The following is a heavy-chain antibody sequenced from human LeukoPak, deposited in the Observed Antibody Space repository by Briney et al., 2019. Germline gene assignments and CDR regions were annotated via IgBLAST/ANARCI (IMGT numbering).Heavy chain of an antibody. CDR1: GGSISSYY. V-gene: IGHV4-4*07. CDR2: IYISGST. J-gene: IGHJ4*02. CDR3: ARDRGTWNDDGFDY. Sequence: SETLSLTCTVSGGSISSYYWSWIRQPAGRGLEWIGRIYISGSTNYNPSLKSRVTMSVDTSKNQFSLKLSSVTAADTAVYYCARDRGTWNDDGFDYWGQGTLVTVSS. D-gene: IGHD1-1*01.